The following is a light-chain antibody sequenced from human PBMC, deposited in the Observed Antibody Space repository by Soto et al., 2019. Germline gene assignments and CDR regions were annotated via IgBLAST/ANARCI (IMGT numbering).Light chain of an antibody. J-gene: IGKJ2*01. Sequence: IVLTQSPGTLSLSPGERATLSCRASQSVSSSYLAWHQQKPGQAPRLLIYGASSRATGIPDRFSGSGSGTDFTLTISRLEPEDFAVYYCQHYGSSALYTFGQGTKLEIK. V-gene: IGKV3-20*01. CDR1: QSVSSSY. CDR2: GAS. CDR3: QHYGSSALYT.